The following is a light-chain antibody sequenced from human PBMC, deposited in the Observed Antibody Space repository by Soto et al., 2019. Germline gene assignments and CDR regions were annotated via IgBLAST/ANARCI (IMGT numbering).Light chain of an antibody. CDR1: QSVGIN. CDR3: QQYGSSGT. Sequence: EVVMTQSPAILSVSPGEIATLSFRASQSVGINVAWYQQKPGQAPRLLIYGASTRATGSPDRFSASGSATEFTLTISSLLTEDSAVYYCQQYGSSGTFGQGTKVDIK. V-gene: IGKV3-15*01. CDR2: GAS. J-gene: IGKJ1*01.